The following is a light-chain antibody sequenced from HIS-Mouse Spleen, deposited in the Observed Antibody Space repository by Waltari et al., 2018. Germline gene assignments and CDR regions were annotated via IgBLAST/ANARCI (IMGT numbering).Light chain of an antibody. CDR3: CSYAGSSTFEV. CDR1: SSDVGSYNL. V-gene: IGLV2-23*03. Sequence: QSALTQPASVSGSPGQSITISCTGTSSDVGSYNLVSWYQQHPGKAPKLRIYEGSKRPSGVSNRFSGSKSGITASLTISGLQAEDEADYYCCSYAGSSTFEVFGGGTKLTVL. CDR2: EGS. J-gene: IGLJ2*01.